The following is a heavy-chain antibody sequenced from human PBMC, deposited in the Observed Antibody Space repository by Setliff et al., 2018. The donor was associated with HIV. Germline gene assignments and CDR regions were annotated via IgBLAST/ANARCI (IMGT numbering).Heavy chain of an antibody. Sequence: GSVRLSCAASGFIFSNYRMNWVRQAPGKGLEWVSSISSSSTYTFYADSVKGRFTISRDNAKNSLYLQMNSLRAEDTAVYYCARLMYSSGPGSFDYWGQGTLVTVSS. D-gene: IGHD6-19*01. CDR3: ARLMYSSGPGSFDY. CDR2: ISSSSTYT. CDR1: GFIFSNYR. J-gene: IGHJ4*02. V-gene: IGHV3-21*01.